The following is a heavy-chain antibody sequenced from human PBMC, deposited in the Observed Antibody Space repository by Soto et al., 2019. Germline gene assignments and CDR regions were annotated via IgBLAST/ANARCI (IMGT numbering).Heavy chain of an antibody. CDR3: ARDPSAYCGGDCYSRLGYYYYGMDV. J-gene: IGHJ6*02. V-gene: IGHV1-18*01. Sequence: VASVKVTCKASGYSFTSYGISWVRQAPGQGLEWMGWSSAYNSNTNYAQKLQGRVTMTTDTSTSTAYMELRSLRSDDTAVYYCARDPSAYCGGDCYSRLGYYYYGMDVWG. CDR1: GYSFTSYG. D-gene: IGHD2-21*02. CDR2: SSAYNSNT.